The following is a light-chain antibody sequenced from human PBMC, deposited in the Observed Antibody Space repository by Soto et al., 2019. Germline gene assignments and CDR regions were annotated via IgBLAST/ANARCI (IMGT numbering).Light chain of an antibody. J-gene: IGKJ4*01. V-gene: IGKV1D-12*01. CDR3: QQANSFPLT. CDR2: DAS. CDR1: QGISSW. Sequence: MTQSASSVSASVGHRVTITCRASQGISSWLAWYQQKLGKAPNLLIYDASTLQSGVPSRFSGSLSGTDFTLTISSLQTEDFATYYCQQANSFPLTFGGGTKVDIK.